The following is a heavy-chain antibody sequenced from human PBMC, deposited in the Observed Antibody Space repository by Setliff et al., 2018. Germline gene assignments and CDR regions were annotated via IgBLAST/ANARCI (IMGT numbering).Heavy chain of an antibody. CDR3: ARRQGDGSGWSTKHYFDY. D-gene: IGHD6-19*01. CDR2: INHSGST. J-gene: IGHJ4*02. Sequence: SETLSLTCTVSGGSFSTYYWIWIRQPPGKGLEWIGEINHSGSTNYNPSLKSRVTISVDTSKTQFSLKLSSVTAADTAVYYCARRQGDGSGWSTKHYFDYWGQGTLVTVSS. V-gene: IGHV4-34*01. CDR1: GGSFSTYY.